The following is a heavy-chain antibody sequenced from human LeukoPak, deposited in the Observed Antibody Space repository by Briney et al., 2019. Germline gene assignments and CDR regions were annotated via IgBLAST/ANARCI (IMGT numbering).Heavy chain of an antibody. D-gene: IGHD6-6*01. Sequence: GGSLRLSCAASRFTFSNYWMNWVRQAPGKGLEWVANIKQYASEKYYVDSVRGRFTISRDNAKNSLYLQMDSLRGEDTAVYFCARGVAALMDVWGKGTTVTVSS. CDR3: ARGVAALMDV. CDR2: IKQYASEK. V-gene: IGHV3-7*04. J-gene: IGHJ6*03. CDR1: RFTFSNYW.